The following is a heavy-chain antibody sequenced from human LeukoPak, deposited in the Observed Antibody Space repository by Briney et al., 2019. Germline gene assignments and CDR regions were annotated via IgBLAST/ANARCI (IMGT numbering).Heavy chain of an antibody. CDR3: ARDYSSETVTLRWYYYYGMDV. CDR1: GFTFSSYW. J-gene: IGHJ6*02. D-gene: IGHD4-17*01. Sequence: GGSLRLSCAASGFTFSSYWMSWVRQAPGKGLEWVANIKQDGSEKYYVDSVKGRLTISRDNAKNSLYLQMNSLRAEDTAVYYCARDYSSETVTLRWYYYYGMDVWGQGTTVTVSS. CDR2: IKQDGSEK. V-gene: IGHV3-7*01.